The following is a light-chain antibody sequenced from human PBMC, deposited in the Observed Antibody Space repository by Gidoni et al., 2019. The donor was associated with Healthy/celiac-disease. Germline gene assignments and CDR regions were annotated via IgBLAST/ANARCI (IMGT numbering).Light chain of an antibody. CDR2: KAS. Sequence: DIQMPQSPSTLSASAGDRVTITCRASQSISSWLAWYQQKPGKAPKLLIYKASSLESGVPSRFSGSGSGTEFTLTISSLQPDDFATYYCQQYNSYSWTFGQGTKVEIK. CDR3: QQYNSYSWT. J-gene: IGKJ1*01. V-gene: IGKV1-5*03. CDR1: QSISSW.